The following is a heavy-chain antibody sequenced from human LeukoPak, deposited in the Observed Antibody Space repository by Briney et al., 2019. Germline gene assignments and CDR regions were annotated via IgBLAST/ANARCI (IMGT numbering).Heavy chain of an antibody. D-gene: IGHD6-19*01. CDR1: GYTFTSYD. CDR3: AIRRSGLYSCGWYAVGY. Sequence: ASVKVSCKASGYTFTSYDINWVRQATGQGLEWMGWMNPNSGNTGYAQKFQGRVTMTRNTSISTAYMELSSLRSEDTAVYYCAIRRSGLYSCGWYAVGYWGQGTLVTVSS. V-gene: IGHV1-8*01. CDR2: MNPNSGNT. J-gene: IGHJ4*02.